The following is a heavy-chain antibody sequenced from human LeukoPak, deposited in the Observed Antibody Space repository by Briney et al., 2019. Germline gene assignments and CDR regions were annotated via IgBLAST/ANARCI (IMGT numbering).Heavy chain of an antibody. CDR1: GGTFSSYA. CDR3: ASTLIPRYCSGGSCYGYYYYMDV. Sequence: GASVKVSCKASGGTFSSYAISWVRQVPGQGLEWMGRIIPIFGTANYAQKFQGRVTITADESTSTAYMELSSLRSEDTAVYYCASTLIPRYCSGGSCYGYYYYMDVWGKGTTVTVSS. CDR2: IIPIFGTA. V-gene: IGHV1-69*13. J-gene: IGHJ6*03. D-gene: IGHD2-15*01.